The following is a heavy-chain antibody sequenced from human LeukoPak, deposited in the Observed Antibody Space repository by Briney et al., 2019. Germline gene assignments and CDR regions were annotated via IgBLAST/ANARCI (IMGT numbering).Heavy chain of an antibody. V-gene: IGHV3-21*04. J-gene: IGHJ3*02. Sequence: GGSLRLSCAASGFTFSSYSMNWVRQAPGKGLEWVSSISSSNSFIFYADSVEGRFTISRDNSNNTLYLQMNSLRAEDTAMYYCAREYYDNSGGEDAFDIWGPGTMVTVSS. CDR1: GFTFSSYS. D-gene: IGHD3-22*01. CDR2: ISSSNSFI. CDR3: AREYYDNSGGEDAFDI.